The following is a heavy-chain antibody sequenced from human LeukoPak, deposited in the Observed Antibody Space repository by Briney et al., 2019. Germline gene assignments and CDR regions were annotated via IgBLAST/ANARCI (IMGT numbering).Heavy chain of an antibody. CDR3: ARSLGYCSSTSCYAGWFDP. CDR1: GYSFTSYW. D-gene: IGHD2-2*01. Sequence: GESLQISCKGSGYSFTSYWIGWVRQMPGKGLEWMEIIYPGDSDTRYSPSFQGQVTSSADKSIRTAYMQWSSLKAWDTAMYYCARSLGYCSSTSCYAGWFDPWGQGTLVTVSS. V-gene: IGHV5-51*01. J-gene: IGHJ5*02. CDR2: IYPGDSDT.